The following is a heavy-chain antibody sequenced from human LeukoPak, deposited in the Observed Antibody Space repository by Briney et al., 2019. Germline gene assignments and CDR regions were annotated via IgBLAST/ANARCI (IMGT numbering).Heavy chain of an antibody. D-gene: IGHD6-13*01. V-gene: IGHV1-69*05. Sequence: GASVKVSCKASGGTFSSYAISWVRQAPGQGLEWMGGIIPIFGTANYAQKFQGRVTITTDESTSTAYMELSSLRSEDTAVYYCAAGGAAGNWFDPWGQGTLVTVSS. CDR2: IIPIFGTA. CDR1: GGTFSSYA. J-gene: IGHJ5*02. CDR3: AAGGAAGNWFDP.